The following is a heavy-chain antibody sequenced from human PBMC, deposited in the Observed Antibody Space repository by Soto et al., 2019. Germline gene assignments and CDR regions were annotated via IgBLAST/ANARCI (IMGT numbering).Heavy chain of an antibody. D-gene: IGHD2-21*01. V-gene: IGHV3-23*01. CDR2: ISGSGHST. CDR1: GLTFDNYA. Sequence: GGSLRLSCAASGLTFDNYAMNWVRQAPGKGLEWVSAISGSGHSTYYADYVKGRFTISRDNSKNTLYFQMNSLRAEDTAVYFCAKSPSVVLVPSSLGGNNWFDPWGQGTLVTVSS. CDR3: AKSPSVVLVPSSLGGNNWFDP. J-gene: IGHJ5*02.